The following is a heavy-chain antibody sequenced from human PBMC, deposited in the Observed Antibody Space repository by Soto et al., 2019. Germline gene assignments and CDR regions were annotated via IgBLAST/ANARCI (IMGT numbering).Heavy chain of an antibody. D-gene: IGHD5-12*01. V-gene: IGHV5-51*01. CDR1: GYSFTSYW. CDR3: ARHIRVATIGYYYYYYMDV. Sequence: PGESLKISCKGSGYSFTSYWIGWVRQMPGKGLEWMGIIYPGDSDTRYSPSFQGQVTISADKSISTAYLQWSSLKASDTAMYYCARHIRVATIGYYYYYYMDVWGKGTTVTVSS. J-gene: IGHJ6*03. CDR2: IYPGDSDT.